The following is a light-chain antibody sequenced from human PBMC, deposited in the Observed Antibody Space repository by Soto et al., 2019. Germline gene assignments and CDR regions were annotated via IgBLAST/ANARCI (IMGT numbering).Light chain of an antibody. CDR2: KAS. V-gene: IGKV1-5*03. J-gene: IGKJ1*01. CDR1: QSISYW. Sequence: DIEMTHSPSSLSAYVLYIANITFRASQSISYWLAWYQQKPGKAPKLLIYKASSLESGVPSRFSGSGSGTEFTLTISSLQPDDFATYYCQKYNSYSKKFGQGTKVDIK. CDR3: QKYNSYSKK.